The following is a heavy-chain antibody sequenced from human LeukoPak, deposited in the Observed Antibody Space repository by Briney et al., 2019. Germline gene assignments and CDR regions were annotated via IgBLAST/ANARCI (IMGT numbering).Heavy chain of an antibody. Sequence: SVKVSCEASGGTFSSYAISWVRQAPGQGLEWIGGIIPIFGTANYAQKFQGRVTITTDESTSTAYMELSSLRSEDTAVYYCARRRSGGFWFDPWGQGTLVTVSS. CDR2: IIPIFGTA. CDR1: GGTFSSYA. V-gene: IGHV1-69*05. CDR3: ARRRSGGFWFDP. D-gene: IGHD2-15*01. J-gene: IGHJ5*02.